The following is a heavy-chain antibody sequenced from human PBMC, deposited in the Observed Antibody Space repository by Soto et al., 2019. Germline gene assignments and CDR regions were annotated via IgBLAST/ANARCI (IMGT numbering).Heavy chain of an antibody. Sequence: PGGSLRLSCAASGFTFDDYTMHWVRQAPGKGLEWVSLITWDGSSTHYADSVKGRFTISRDNSKNSLHLQMNSLRTEDTALYYCALLGARDGVWGQAITVTVSS. CDR2: ITWDGSST. V-gene: IGHV3-43*01. CDR3: ALLGARDGV. J-gene: IGHJ6*02. CDR1: GFTFDDYT.